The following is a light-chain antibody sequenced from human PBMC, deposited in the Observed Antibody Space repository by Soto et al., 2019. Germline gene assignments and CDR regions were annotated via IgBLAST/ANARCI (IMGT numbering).Light chain of an antibody. J-gene: IGKJ1*01. V-gene: IGKV3-11*01. Sequence: EIVLTQSPATLSLSPGERDTLSCRASQSINIYLAWYQQRPGQAPRLLIYNAFNRGTDIPGRFSGSGSGTDVTLTISSLEPEAFAIYYCQQRYNWPRTFGQGPKAEIK. CDR1: QSINIY. CDR3: QQRYNWPRT. CDR2: NAF.